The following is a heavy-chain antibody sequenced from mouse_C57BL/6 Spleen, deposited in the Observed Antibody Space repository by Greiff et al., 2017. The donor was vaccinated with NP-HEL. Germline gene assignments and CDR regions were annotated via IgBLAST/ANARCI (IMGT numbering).Heavy chain of an antibody. CDR3: ARGYYGSSSYAMDY. V-gene: IGHV5-17*01. Sequence: EVNVVESGGGLVKPGGSLKLSCAASGFTFSDYGMHWVRQAPEKGLEWVAYISSGSSTIYYADTVKGRFTISRDNAKNTLFLQMTSLRSEDTAMYYCARGYYGSSSYAMDYWGQGTSVTVSS. CDR2: ISSGSSTI. D-gene: IGHD1-1*01. J-gene: IGHJ4*01. CDR1: GFTFSDYG.